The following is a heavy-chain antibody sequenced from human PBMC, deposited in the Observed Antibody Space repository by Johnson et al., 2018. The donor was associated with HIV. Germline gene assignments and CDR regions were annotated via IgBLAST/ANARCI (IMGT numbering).Heavy chain of an antibody. CDR1: GFTFVDYA. CDR2: IPQVGSEH. V-gene: IGHV3-7*03. Sequence: MLLVESGGVLAQPRGSLRLSCVASGFTFVDYAMHWVRPAPGARLAWAANIPQVGSEHYHVGSLKGRFAISRTHAKNTLYLQMNSLKTEATAVYYGTTAARVIVVVIANGGEAFDIWGKGTMVTVS. CDR3: TTAARVIVVVIANGGEAFDI. D-gene: IGHD2-21*01. J-gene: IGHJ3*02.